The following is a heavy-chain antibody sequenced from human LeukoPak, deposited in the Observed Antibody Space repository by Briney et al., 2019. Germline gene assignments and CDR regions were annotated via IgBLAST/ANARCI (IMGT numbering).Heavy chain of an antibody. V-gene: IGHV4-39*01. CDR1: GDSISTSIYY. CDR3: ARHAYYYESSGYFYPFHY. D-gene: IGHD3-22*01. J-gene: IGHJ4*02. Sequence: SETLSLTCTVSGDSISTSIYYWGWIRQPPGKELEWIGTLNYGGSTYYNPSLKTRVTISVDTSKNQFSLRLHSVTAADAAVYYCARHAYYYESSGYFYPFHYWGQGTLLTVSS. CDR2: LNYGGST.